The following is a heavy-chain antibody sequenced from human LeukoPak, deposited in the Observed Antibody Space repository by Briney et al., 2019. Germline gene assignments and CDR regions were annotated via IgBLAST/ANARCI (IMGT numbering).Heavy chain of an antibody. V-gene: IGHV3-7*02. CDR1: GYTFTGYY. CDR3: ARGRGVDY. J-gene: IGHJ4*02. Sequence: GASVKLSCKASGYTFTGYYMHWVRQAPGQGLEWMAKIKQNGSETNYAHSVKGRFTISRDNAKNSLYLQMNSLRAEDTAVYYCARGRGVDYWGQGTLVTVSS. CDR2: IKQNGSET. D-gene: IGHD1-26*01.